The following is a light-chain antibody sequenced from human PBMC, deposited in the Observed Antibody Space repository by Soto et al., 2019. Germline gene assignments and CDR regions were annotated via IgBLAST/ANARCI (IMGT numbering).Light chain of an antibody. J-gene: IGKJ2*01. Sequence: DIQMTQSPSTLSASVGDRVTITCRASHSISSWLAWYQQKPGKAPKLLIYDASRLESRVPSRFSGSRSGTELTLTISSLQPDDFATYFCQQYDGYSGYTFGQGTRLEIK. CDR3: QQYDGYSGYT. CDR1: HSISSW. V-gene: IGKV1-5*01. CDR2: DAS.